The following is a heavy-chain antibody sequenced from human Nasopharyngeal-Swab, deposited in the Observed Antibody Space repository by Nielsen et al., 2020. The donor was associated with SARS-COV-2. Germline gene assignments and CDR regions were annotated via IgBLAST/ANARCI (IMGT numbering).Heavy chain of an antibody. V-gene: IGHV4-59*01. CDR1: GGSISSYY. CDR3: ARWRNRRGYSYALGSYYGMDV. D-gene: IGHD5-18*01. Sequence: LETLSLTCTVSGGSISSYYWSWIRQPPGKGLEWIGYIYYSGSTNYNPSLKSRVTISVDTSKNQFSLKLSSVTAADTAVYYCARWRNRRGYSYALGSYYGMDVWGQGTTVTVSS. CDR2: IYYSGST. J-gene: IGHJ6*02.